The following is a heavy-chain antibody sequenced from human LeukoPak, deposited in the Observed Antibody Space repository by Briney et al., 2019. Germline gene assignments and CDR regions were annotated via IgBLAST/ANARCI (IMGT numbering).Heavy chain of an antibody. Sequence: ASVKVSCKASGYIFSGYYMHWVRQAPGQGLEWMGWISPKSGGTNYAQQFQGRATMTRDTSISTAYMELSRLRSDDTAVYYCARSTTIFGVLIPSGWFDPWGQGTLVTVSS. V-gene: IGHV1-2*02. CDR1: GYIFSGYY. J-gene: IGHJ5*02. D-gene: IGHD3-3*01. CDR2: ISPKSGGT. CDR3: ARSTTIFGVLIPSGWFDP.